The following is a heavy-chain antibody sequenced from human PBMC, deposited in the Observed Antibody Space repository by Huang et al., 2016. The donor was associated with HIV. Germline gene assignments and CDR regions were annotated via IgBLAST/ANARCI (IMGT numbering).Heavy chain of an antibody. D-gene: IGHD2-8*01. Sequence: QVQFLQSGPEAKKPGASVKVSCKASGYTFAAHGISWVRQAPVQGLEWMGWIGAYNGHTYKTMKFEGRVALTTDTSTNTVFLEVRSLRSDDTAVYYCVSKVNGFNLWGPGTLVTVSS. J-gene: IGHJ4*02. CDR3: VSKVNGFNL. CDR2: IGAYNGHT. CDR1: GYTFAAHG. V-gene: IGHV1-18*01.